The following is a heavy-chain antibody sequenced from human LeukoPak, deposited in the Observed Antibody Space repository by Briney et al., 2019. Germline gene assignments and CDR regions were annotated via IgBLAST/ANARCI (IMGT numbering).Heavy chain of an antibody. V-gene: IGHV1-18*01. CDR3: ARAYFGVVITVYYYYGMDV. J-gene: IGHJ6*02. CDR1: GYTFPSYG. D-gene: IGHD3-3*01. CDR2: LSAYNGNT. Sequence: ASVKVSCKASGYTFPSYGIRWVRQAPGQGLEWMGWLSAYNGNTNYAQKLQGRVTMTTDTSTSTAYMELRRLRSDDTAVYYCARAYFGVVITVYYYYGMDVWGQGTTVTVSS.